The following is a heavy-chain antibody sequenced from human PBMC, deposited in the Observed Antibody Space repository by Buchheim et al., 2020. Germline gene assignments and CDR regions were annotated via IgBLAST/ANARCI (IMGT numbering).Heavy chain of an antibody. Sequence: QVQLQESGPGLVKPSQILSLTCTVSGGSINNGGYYWSWIRQHAGKGLEWIGYIFYSGSTYYNPSLKSRITISLDTSKNQFSLQLSSVTAADTAVYYCARGGGAVAEGGCSFDYWGQGSL. CDR3: ARGGGAVAEGGCSFDY. CDR2: IFYSGST. J-gene: IGHJ4*02. D-gene: IGHD6-19*01. CDR1: GGSINNGGYY. V-gene: IGHV4-31*03.